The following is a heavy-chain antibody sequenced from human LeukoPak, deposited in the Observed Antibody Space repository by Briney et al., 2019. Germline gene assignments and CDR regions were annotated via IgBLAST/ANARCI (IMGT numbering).Heavy chain of an antibody. CDR2: IYYSSST. CDR3: ARRYDFFAMDV. D-gene: IGHD3-3*01. J-gene: IGHJ6*03. Sequence: WETLSLTCTVSGGSISSYYWSWIRQPPGKGLEWIGYIYYSSSTNYNPSLQSRVTISVDTSKNQFSLKLSSVTAADTAVYYCARRYDFFAMDVWGKGTTVTVSS. CDR1: GGSISSYY. V-gene: IGHV4-59*01.